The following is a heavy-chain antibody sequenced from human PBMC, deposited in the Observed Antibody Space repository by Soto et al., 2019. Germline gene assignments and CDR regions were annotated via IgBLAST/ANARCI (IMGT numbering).Heavy chain of an antibody. D-gene: IGHD6-13*01. CDR3: ARTVSAAGTLFPDY. V-gene: IGHV4-59*01. CDR2: IYYSGST. J-gene: IGHJ4*02. Sequence: KPSETLSLTCTVSGGSISSYYWSWIRQPPGKGLEWIGYIYYSGSTNYNPSLKSRVTISVDTSKNQFSLKLSSVTAADTAVYYCARTVSAAGTLFPDYWGQGTLVTVSS. CDR1: GGSISSYY.